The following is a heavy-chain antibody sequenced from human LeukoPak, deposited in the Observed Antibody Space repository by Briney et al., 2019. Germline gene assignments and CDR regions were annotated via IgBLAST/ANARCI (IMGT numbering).Heavy chain of an antibody. CDR2: IYSGGST. CDR1: GFTVSSNY. CDR3: ARDRWGNYFDY. Sequence: PGGSLRLSCAASGFTVSSNYMSWVRQAPGKGLEWVSVIYSGGSTYYAGSVKGRFTISRDNSKNTLYLQMNSLRAEDTAVYYCARDRWGNYFDYWGQGTLVTVSS. J-gene: IGHJ4*02. V-gene: IGHV3-66*01. D-gene: IGHD7-27*01.